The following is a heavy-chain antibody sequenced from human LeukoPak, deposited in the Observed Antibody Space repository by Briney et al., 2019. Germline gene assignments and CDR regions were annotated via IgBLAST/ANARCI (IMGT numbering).Heavy chain of an antibody. J-gene: IGHJ4*02. V-gene: IGHV3-30*04. Sequence: GRSLRVSCAASGFTFSSYAMHWVRQAPGKGLERVAVISYDGSNKYYADSVKGRFTISRDNSKNTLYLQMNSLRAEDTAVYYCATDLLEIWLQRGYFDYWGQGTLGTVSS. CDR3: ATDLLEIWLQRGYFDY. CDR1: GFTFSSYA. CDR2: ISYDGSNK. D-gene: IGHD5-24*01.